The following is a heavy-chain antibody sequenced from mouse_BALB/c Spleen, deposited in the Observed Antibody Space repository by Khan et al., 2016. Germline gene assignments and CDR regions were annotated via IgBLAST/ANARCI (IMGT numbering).Heavy chain of an antibody. CDR3: ARENYRYYFDF. CDR1: GFTFSTYG. Sequence: EVELVEAGGGLVQPGGSLKLSCAASGFTFSTYGMSWVRQTPDKRLELVATINSNGGSTYYPDSVKGRFTISRDNAKHNLYLQMSSLKSEDTAMYYCARENYRYYFDFWGQGTTLRVSS. J-gene: IGHJ2*01. V-gene: IGHV5-6-3*01. CDR2: INSNGGST. D-gene: IGHD2-14*01.